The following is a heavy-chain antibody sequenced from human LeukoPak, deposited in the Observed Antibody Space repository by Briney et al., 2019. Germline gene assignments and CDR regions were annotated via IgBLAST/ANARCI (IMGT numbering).Heavy chain of an antibody. Sequence: SETLSLTCTVSGGSISSSSYYWGWIRQPPGKGLEWIGSIYYSGSTYYNPSLKSRVTISVDTSKNQFSLKLSSVTAADTAVYYCARISREDNNSSSSDGLDYWGQGTLVTVSS. CDR1: GGSISSSSYY. V-gene: IGHV4-39*01. D-gene: IGHD6-6*01. CDR2: IYYSGST. CDR3: ARISREDNNSSSSDGLDY. J-gene: IGHJ4*02.